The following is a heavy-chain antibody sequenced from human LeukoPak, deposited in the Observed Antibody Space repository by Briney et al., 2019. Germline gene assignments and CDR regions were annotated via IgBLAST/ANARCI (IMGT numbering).Heavy chain of an antibody. D-gene: IGHD3-10*01. CDR1: GFTFSSYA. J-gene: IGHJ5*02. V-gene: IGHV4-34*01. Sequence: GSLRLSCAASGFTFSSYAMSWIRQPPGKGLEWIGEINHSGSTNYNPSLKSRVTISVDTSKNQFSLKLSSVTAADTAVYYCARGARTYYYGSGSYYNRRFDPWGQGTLVTVSS. CDR3: ARGARTYYYGSGSYYNRRFDP. CDR2: INHSGST.